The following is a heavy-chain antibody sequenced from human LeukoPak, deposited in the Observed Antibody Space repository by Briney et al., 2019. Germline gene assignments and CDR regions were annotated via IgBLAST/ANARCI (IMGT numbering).Heavy chain of an antibody. J-gene: IGHJ4*02. D-gene: IGHD2-2*01. CDR3: ARGLKPPWDSTDYHD. CDR2: IDASGGST. CDR1: GYTFTGYY. Sequence: GASVKVSCKASGYTFTGYYIHWVRQAPGQGLEWMGIIDASGGSTSYAQKFQGRVTVTRDTSTSTVYMELSSLRSKDTAVYYCARGLKPPWDSTDYHDWGQGTLVTVSS. V-gene: IGHV1-46*01.